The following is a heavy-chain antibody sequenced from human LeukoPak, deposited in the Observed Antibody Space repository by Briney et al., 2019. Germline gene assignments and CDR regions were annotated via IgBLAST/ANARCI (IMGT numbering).Heavy chain of an antibody. CDR1: GFRFITSD. D-gene: IGHD3-16*01. CDR2: IASTGET. Sequence: PGGARRLSCAPSGFRFITSDMHWGLRAAGRGREGGSSIASTGETYYAPSVKGRFTISRENDKNSLFLQMNSLRAGDTAVYHCVRGGEIGFDYWGQGTLVTVSS. V-gene: IGHV3-13*01. CDR3: VRGGEIGFDY. J-gene: IGHJ4*02.